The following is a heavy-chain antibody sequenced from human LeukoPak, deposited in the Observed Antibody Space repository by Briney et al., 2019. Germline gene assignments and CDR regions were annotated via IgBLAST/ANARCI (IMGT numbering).Heavy chain of an antibody. Sequence: GGSLRLSCAASGFSFSEHGMHWVSQAPGKGPEWVTVTWYDGSNNNYADSVKGRFTISRDNAKNSLYLQMNSLRAEDTALYYCARDYDSSGYSDAFDIWGQGTMVTVSS. J-gene: IGHJ3*02. CDR3: ARDYDSSGYSDAFDI. V-gene: IGHV3-33*01. CDR2: TWYDGSNN. D-gene: IGHD3-22*01. CDR1: GFSFSEHG.